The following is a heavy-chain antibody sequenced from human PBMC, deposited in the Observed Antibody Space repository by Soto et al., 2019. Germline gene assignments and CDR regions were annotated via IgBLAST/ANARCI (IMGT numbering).Heavy chain of an antibody. J-gene: IGHJ5*02. CDR1: GGSISSSNW. CDR3: ARDLRFLEWLFAGDNWFDP. CDR2: IYHSGST. D-gene: IGHD3-3*01. Sequence: QVQLQESGPGLVKPSGTLSLTCAVSGGSISSSNWWSWVRQPPGKGLEWIGEIYHSGSTNYNPSLKSRVPISVDKSKNQFSLKLSSVTAADTAVYYCARDLRFLEWLFAGDNWFDPWGQGTLVTVSS. V-gene: IGHV4-4*02.